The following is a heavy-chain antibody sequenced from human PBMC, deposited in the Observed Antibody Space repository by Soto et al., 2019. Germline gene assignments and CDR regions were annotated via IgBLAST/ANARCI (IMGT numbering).Heavy chain of an antibody. J-gene: IGHJ4*02. CDR1: GYTLTELS. Sequence: ASVKVSCKGSGYTLTELSMHWVPQAPGKGLEWMGGFDPEDGETIYAQKFQGRVTMTEDTSTDTAYMELSSLRSEDTAVYYCATDLTSDSSPIYFDYWGQGTLVTVSS. CDR2: FDPEDGET. V-gene: IGHV1-24*01. D-gene: IGHD3-22*01. CDR3: ATDLTSDSSPIYFDY.